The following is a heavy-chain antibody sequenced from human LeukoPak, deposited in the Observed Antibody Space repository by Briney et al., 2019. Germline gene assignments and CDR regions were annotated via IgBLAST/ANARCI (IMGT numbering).Heavy chain of an antibody. Sequence: GGSLRLSCAASGFTFSSYSMNWVRQAPGKGLEWVSSISSSSSYIYYADSVKGRFTISRDNAKNSLYLQMNSLRAEDTAVYYCAKDSGPVHSSEGYYYYYGMDVWGQGTTVTVSS. CDR1: GFTFSSYS. V-gene: IGHV3-21*01. CDR2: ISSSSSYI. CDR3: AKDSGPVHSSEGYYYYYGMDV. D-gene: IGHD6-19*01. J-gene: IGHJ6*02.